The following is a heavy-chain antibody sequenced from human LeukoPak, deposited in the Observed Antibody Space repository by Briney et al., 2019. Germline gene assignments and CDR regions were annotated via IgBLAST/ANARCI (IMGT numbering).Heavy chain of an antibody. V-gene: IGHV4-39*07. CDR1: GGSISSSSYY. CDR3: ARARYTGSYSLFDY. Sequence: SETLSLTCTVSGGSISSSSYYWGWIRQPPGKGLEWIGSIYYSGSTYYDPSLKSRVTMSVDTSKNQFSLRLTSVTAADTAVYYCARARYTGSYSLFDYWGQGTLVTVSS. CDR2: IYYSGST. D-gene: IGHD1-26*01. J-gene: IGHJ4*02.